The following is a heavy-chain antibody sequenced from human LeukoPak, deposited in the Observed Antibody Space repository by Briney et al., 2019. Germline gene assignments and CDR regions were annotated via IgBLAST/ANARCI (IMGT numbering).Heavy chain of an antibody. V-gene: IGHV4-39*07. J-gene: IGHJ6*03. CDR2: VYYSGST. CDR3: AREGYDFLTGYGGYYYMDV. D-gene: IGHD3-9*01. Sequence: SETLSLTCTVSGGSISSSRYYWGWIRQPPGVGLEWIGSVYYSGSTDYNPSLKSRVTISVDTSKNLFSLKLSSVTAADTAVYYCAREGYDFLTGYGGYYYMDVWGKGTTVTVSS. CDR1: GGSISSSRYY.